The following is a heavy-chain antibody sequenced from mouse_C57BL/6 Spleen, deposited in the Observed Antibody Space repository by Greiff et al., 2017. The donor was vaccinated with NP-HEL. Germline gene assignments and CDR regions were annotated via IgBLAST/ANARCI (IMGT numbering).Heavy chain of an antibody. D-gene: IGHD1-1*01. Sequence: VQLQQPGAELVKPGASVKLSCKASGYTFTSYWMHWVKQRPGQGLEWIGMIHPNSGSTNYNEKFKSKATLTVDKSSSTAYMQLSSLTSEDSAVYDCARGDYYGGPVDYWGQGTTLTVSS. V-gene: IGHV1-64*01. CDR2: IHPNSGST. CDR1: GYTFTSYW. J-gene: IGHJ2*01. CDR3: ARGDYYGGPVDY.